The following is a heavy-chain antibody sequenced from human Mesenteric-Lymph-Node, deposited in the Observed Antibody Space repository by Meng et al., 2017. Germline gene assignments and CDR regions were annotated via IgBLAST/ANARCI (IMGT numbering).Heavy chain of an antibody. CDR2: IWYDGTKE. CDR1: GFTFTSHG. V-gene: IGHV3-33*01. Sequence: GGSLRLSCATSGFTFTSHGLHWVRQAPGKGLEWVAVIWYDGTKEYYADSVKGRFTISRDDSKNTIYLQMNSLRAEDTAVYYCARCYGDWFSGDHWGRGTLVTVSS. D-gene: IGHD3/OR15-3a*01. J-gene: IGHJ4*01. CDR3: ARCYGDWFSGDH.